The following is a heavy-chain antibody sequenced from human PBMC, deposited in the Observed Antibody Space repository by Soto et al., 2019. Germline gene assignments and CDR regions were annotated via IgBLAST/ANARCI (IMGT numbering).Heavy chain of an antibody. CDR2: ITYSGDT. Sequence: PSETLSLTCSVSGDSLSIGGYYWTWIRQPPGKGLEWIGCITYSGDTHYNPSLRSRVFISGDTSKNHFSLKVNSVTAADTAVYYCARYHNFWSGYYADYWGQGTLVTVSS. CDR1: GDSLSIGGYY. CDR3: ARYHNFWSGYYADY. J-gene: IGHJ4*02. V-gene: IGHV4-61*03. D-gene: IGHD3-3*01.